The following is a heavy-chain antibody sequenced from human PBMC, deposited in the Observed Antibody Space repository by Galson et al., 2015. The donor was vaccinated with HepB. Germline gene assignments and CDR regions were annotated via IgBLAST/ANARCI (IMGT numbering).Heavy chain of an antibody. CDR3: ARSALVGIMPHYLDY. Sequence: SVKVSCKASGYTFDSYGLSWVRQAPGQGLEWMGWINTYNGQTNYAQKMQGRVTMTADTSTGTGYLELRTLRSDDTAVYYCARSALVGIMPHYLDYWGQGTPVTVAS. D-gene: IGHD3-22*01. CDR1: GYTFDSYG. J-gene: IGHJ4*02. V-gene: IGHV1-18*01. CDR2: INTYNGQT.